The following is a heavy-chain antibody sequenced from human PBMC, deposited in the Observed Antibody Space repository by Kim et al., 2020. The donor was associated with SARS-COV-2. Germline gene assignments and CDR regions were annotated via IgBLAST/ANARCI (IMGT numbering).Heavy chain of an antibody. CDR3: ARQLRLVRWFDP. V-gene: IGHV4-61*07. Sequence: NVNPSLHSRVTISVDTSKCQFSLKLSSVTAADTAVYYCARQLRLVRWFDPWGQGTLVTVSS. J-gene: IGHJ5*02. D-gene: IGHD6-19*01.